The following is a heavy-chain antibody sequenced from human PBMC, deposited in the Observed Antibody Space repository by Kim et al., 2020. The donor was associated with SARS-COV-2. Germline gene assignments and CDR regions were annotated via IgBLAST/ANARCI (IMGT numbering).Heavy chain of an antibody. V-gene: IGHV5-10-1*01. CDR3: ARHAGWDETYNWFDP. J-gene: IGHJ5*02. Sequence: PSFQGHVTISADKSISTAYLQWSSLKASDTAMYYCARHAGWDETYNWFDPWGQGTLVTVSS. D-gene: IGHD6-19*01.